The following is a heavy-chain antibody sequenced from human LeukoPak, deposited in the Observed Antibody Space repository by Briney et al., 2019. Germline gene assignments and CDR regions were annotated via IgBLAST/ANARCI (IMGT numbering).Heavy chain of an antibody. V-gene: IGHV3-23*01. D-gene: IGHD6-13*01. CDR2: ISGSGGST. Sequence: QPGRSLRLSCAASGFTFSSYGMHWVRPAPGKGLEWVSAISGSGGSTYYADSVKGRFTISRDNSKNTLYLQMNSLRAEDTAVYYCGKISSSWYIRFDPWGQGTLVTVSS. CDR3: GKISSSWYIRFDP. J-gene: IGHJ5*02. CDR1: GFTFSSYG.